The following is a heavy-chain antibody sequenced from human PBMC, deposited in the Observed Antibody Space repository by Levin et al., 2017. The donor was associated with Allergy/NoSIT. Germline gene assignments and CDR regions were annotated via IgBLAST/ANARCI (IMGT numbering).Heavy chain of an antibody. CDR3: ARRGVTAFDY. D-gene: IGHD2-21*02. J-gene: IGHJ4*01. CDR1: GFTFSSYS. CDR2: ISSTSSNTI. V-gene: IGHV3-48*02. Sequence: SCAASGFTFSSYSMNWLRQAPGKGLEWVSYISSTSSNTIHYADSVKGRFTISRDNAKNLLYLQMNSLRDEDTAVYHCARRGVTAFDYWGHGTLVTVSS.